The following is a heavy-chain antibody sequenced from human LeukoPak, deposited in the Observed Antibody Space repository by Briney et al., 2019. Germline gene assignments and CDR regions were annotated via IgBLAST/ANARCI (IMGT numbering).Heavy chain of an antibody. J-gene: IGHJ4*02. CDR1: GYSFVTYW. CDR2: TNPGDSDT. Sequence: GESLKISCEASGYSFVTYWIGWVRQMPGKGLEWLGSTNPGDSDTRYSPSFQGHATISADKSITTAYLQWSSVGASDTAMYYCARGGLRPAYHFDYWGPGTLVIVSS. D-gene: IGHD3-16*01. CDR3: ARGGLRPAYHFDY. V-gene: IGHV5-51*01.